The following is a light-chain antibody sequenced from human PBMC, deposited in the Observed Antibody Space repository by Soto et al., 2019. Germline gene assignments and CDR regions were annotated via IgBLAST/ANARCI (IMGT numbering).Light chain of an antibody. V-gene: IGKV3-20*01. J-gene: IGKJ5*01. CDR3: QQYGSSPPIT. Sequence: EIVLTQSPGTLSLSPGERATLSCRASQSVSSSHLAWYQQKPGQAPRLLIYGASSRATGIPDRFSGSGSGTAFTLTISRLEPEDFAVYYCQQYGSSPPITFGQGTRLEIK. CDR2: GAS. CDR1: QSVSSSH.